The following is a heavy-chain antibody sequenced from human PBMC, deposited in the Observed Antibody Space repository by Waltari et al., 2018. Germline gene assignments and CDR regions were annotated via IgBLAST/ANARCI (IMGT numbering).Heavy chain of an antibody. D-gene: IGHD1-26*01. V-gene: IGHV3-11*01. J-gene: IGHJ2*01. CDR2: ISSSGTFV. CDR3: ARDGGGTNRSYRYFDL. Sequence: QVQLVESGGGLVKPGGSMRLSCAASGFSFSDSYMSWMRQAPGKGRDWISHISSSGTFVYYADSVKGRFTISRDNAKNSLYLQMNSLKDEDTAVYYCARDGGGTNRSYRYFDLWGRGTLVRVSS. CDR1: GFSFSDSY.